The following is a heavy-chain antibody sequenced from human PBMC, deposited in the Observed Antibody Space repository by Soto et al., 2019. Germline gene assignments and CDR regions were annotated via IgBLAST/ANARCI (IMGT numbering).Heavy chain of an antibody. Sequence: SETLSLTCTVSGGSISSGDYYWSWIRQPPGKGLEWIGYIYYSGSTYYNPSLKSRVTISVDTSKNQFSLKLSSVTAADTAVYYCARLYYYGSGSYYWFDPWGQGTLVTVSS. CDR1: GGSISSGDYY. D-gene: IGHD3-10*01. V-gene: IGHV4-30-4*01. CDR3: ARLYYYGSGSYYWFDP. CDR2: IYYSGST. J-gene: IGHJ5*02.